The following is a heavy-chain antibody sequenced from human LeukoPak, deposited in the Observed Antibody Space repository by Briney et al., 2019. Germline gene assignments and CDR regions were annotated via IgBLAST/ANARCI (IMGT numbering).Heavy chain of an antibody. D-gene: IGHD6-19*01. CDR3: ARDSILGIAVAGTKDY. V-gene: IGHV1-18*01. CDR1: GYTFTRYG. Sequence: ASVKVSCKASGYTFTRYGISWVRQAPGQGLEWMGWISAYNGNTNYAQKLQGRVTMTTDTSTSTAYMELRSLRSDDTAVYYCARDSILGIAVAGTKDYWGQGTLVTVSS. J-gene: IGHJ4*02. CDR2: ISAYNGNT.